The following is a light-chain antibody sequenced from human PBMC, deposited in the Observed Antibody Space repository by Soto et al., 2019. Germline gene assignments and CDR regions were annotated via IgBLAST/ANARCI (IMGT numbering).Light chain of an antibody. V-gene: IGKV3-15*01. J-gene: IGKJ4*01. CDR3: QQYHRWPLT. Sequence: EIVMTQSPATLSVSPGERVTLSCRASQSIYEKLAWYQQKPGQTPRLVIYDTSTRATGTPGSFSGSGSGTELTLTISSQQSEDFAVYYCQQYHRWPLTFGGGTKVEIK. CDR2: DTS. CDR1: QSIYEK.